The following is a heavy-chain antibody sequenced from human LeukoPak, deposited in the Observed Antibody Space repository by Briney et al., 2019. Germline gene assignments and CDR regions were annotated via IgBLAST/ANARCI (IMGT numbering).Heavy chain of an antibody. V-gene: IGHV3-11*01. CDR1: GFTFSDYY. Sequence: GGSLRLSCAGSGFTFSDYYMSWIRQAPGKGLEWVSYIRSDATSIYYADSVKGRFTISRDNAKNSLYLQMNSLRAEDTAVYYCARSETAMASWFDPWGQGTLVTVSS. D-gene: IGHD5-18*01. CDR3: ARSETAMASWFDP. CDR2: IRSDATSI. J-gene: IGHJ5*02.